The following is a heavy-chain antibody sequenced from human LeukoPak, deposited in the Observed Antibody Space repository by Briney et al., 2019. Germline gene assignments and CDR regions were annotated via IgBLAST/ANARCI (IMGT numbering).Heavy chain of an antibody. J-gene: IGHJ4*02. CDR2: INPNSGGT. V-gene: IGHV1-2*02. CDR3: ARHGDAKATPGDDY. Sequence: GASVKVSCKASGYIFSDYYMHWVRQAPGQGLEWMGWINPNSGGTNYAQKFQGRVTMTRDTSISTAYMELSRLRSDDTAVYYCARHGDAKATPGDDYWGQGTLVTVSS. CDR1: GYIFSDYY. D-gene: IGHD4-17*01.